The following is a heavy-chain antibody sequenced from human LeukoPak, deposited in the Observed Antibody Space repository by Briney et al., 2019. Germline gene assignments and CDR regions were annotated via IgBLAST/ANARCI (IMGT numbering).Heavy chain of an antibody. CDR3: ARLRDTVTSASDY. D-gene: IGHD5-18*01. J-gene: IGHJ4*02. CDR1: GFTFSSYS. CDR2: ISSSGGYI. Sequence: GGSLRLSCAASGFTFSSYSMNWVRQAPGKGLEWVATISSSGGYIYYADSVKGRFTISRDTVQNSLFLQLNSLRVEDTAVYNCARLRDTVTSASDYWGQGTLVTVSS. V-gene: IGHV3-21*01.